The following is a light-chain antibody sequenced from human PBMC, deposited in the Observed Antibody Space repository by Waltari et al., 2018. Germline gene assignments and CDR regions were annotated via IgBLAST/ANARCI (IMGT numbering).Light chain of an antibody. V-gene: IGKV3-11*01. Sequence: EVVLTQSPATLSLSPGERATLSCRASQRVSSFLAWYQQKPGQAPSLLIYDASNRATGIPARFSGSGSGTDFTLTISSLEPEDFAVYYCQQRSNVLFAFGPGTKVDFK. J-gene: IGKJ3*01. CDR3: QQRSNVLFA. CDR1: QRVSSF. CDR2: DAS.